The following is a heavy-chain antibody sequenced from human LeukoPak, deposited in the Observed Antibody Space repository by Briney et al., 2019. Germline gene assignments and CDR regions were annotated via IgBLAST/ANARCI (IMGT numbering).Heavy chain of an antibody. CDR1: GFTSSSYW. D-gene: IGHD6-25*01. V-gene: IGHV3-7*01. J-gene: IGHJ4*02. CDR3: TKWRAAQSEFDY. CDR2: TEQDGSKK. Sequence: PGGSLRLSCTASGFTSSSYWMAWVRQAPGKGLEWVAHTEQDGSKKEYVDSVKGRFTISRDNAKNSVYLDMISLRVEDTAVYYCTKWRAAQSEFDYWGQGTLVTVSS.